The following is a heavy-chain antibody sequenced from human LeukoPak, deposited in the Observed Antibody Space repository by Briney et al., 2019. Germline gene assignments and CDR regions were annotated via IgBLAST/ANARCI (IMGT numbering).Heavy chain of an antibody. D-gene: IGHD5-18*01. CDR2: INPNSGGT. Sequence: GASVKVSCKASGYTFTGYYMHWVRQAPGQGLEWMGWINPNSGGTNYAQKFQGRVTMTRDTSISTAYMELSRLRSDDTAVYYCARLRDTAMVYYYYYGMDFWGQGTTVTVSS. CDR1: GYTFTGYY. CDR3: ARLRDTAMVYYYYYGMDF. J-gene: IGHJ6*02. V-gene: IGHV1-2*02.